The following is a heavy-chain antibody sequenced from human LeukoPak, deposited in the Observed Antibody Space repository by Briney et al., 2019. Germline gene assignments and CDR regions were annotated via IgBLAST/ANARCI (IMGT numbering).Heavy chain of an antibody. D-gene: IGHD2-8*01. J-gene: IGHJ4*02. V-gene: IGHV4-59*01. CDR3: ARSKYCTNGVCFDY. CDR2: IYYSGST. Sequence: PSETLSLTCTVSGGSISYYYWSWIRQPPGKGLEWIGYIYYSGSTNYNPSLKSRVTISVDTSKNQFSLKLSSVTAADTAVYYCARSKYCTNGVCFDYWGQGTLVTVSS. CDR1: GGSISYYY.